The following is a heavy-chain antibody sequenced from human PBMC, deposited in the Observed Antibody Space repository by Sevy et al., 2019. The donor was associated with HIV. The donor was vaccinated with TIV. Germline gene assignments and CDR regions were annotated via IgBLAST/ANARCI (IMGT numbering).Heavy chain of an antibody. CDR2: ISGYSENT. J-gene: IGHJ4*02. V-gene: IGHV1-18*01. Sequence: ASVKVSCEASGYTFTTSGINWVRQAPGQGLEWMGWISGYSENTKYAQKFQDRLTLTIDTSTSTAYMDLRSLRSGDTAVYYSTRDWAPTSYYDGSDMKRDYYFGSWGQGTLVSVSS. D-gene: IGHD3-22*01. CDR3: TRDWAPTSYYDGSDMKRDYYFGS. CDR1: GYTFTTSG.